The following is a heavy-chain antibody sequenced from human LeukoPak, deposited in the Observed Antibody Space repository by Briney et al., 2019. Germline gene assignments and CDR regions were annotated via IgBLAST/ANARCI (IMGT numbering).Heavy chain of an antibody. CDR1: GGSISSYY. V-gene: IGHV4-59*01. Sequence: PSETLSLTCTVSGGSISSYYWSWIRQPPGKGLEWIGYIYYSGSTNYNPSLKSRVTISVDTSKNQFSLKLSSVTAADTAVYYCARATGYSSGWYLVDYWGQGTLVTVSS. D-gene: IGHD6-19*01. CDR3: ARATGYSSGWYLVDY. J-gene: IGHJ4*02. CDR2: IYYSGST.